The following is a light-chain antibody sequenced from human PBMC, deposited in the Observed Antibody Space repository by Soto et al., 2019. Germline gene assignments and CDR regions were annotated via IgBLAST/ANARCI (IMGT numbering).Light chain of an antibody. J-gene: IGLJ3*02. Sequence: QSALTQPASVSGSPGQSITISCTGTSTDIGAYNYVSWYQQHPGKAPKLMIYEVINRPSGISNRFSGSKSGNTASLTISGLQAEDEADYYCSSYTTSSTLMFGGGTKVTVL. CDR1: STDIGAYNY. V-gene: IGLV2-14*01. CDR2: EVI. CDR3: SSYTTSSTLM.